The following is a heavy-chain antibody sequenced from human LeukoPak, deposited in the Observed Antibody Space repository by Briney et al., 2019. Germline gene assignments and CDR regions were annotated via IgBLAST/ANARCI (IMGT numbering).Heavy chain of an antibody. J-gene: IGHJ6*03. CDR3: AKNWDV. CDR2: IYTTGTT. Sequence: SETLSLTCTVSSGSISSYYWSWIRQPAGKGLEWIGYIYTTGTTNYNPSLKSRVTMSVDTSKNQFSLKLSSVTAADTAVYYCAKNWDVWGKGTPVSVS. V-gene: IGHV4-4*07. CDR1: SGSISSYY.